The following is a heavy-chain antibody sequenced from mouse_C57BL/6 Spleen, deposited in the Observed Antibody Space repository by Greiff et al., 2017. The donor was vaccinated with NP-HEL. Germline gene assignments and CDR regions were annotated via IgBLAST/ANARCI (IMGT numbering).Heavy chain of an antibody. D-gene: IGHD2-5*01. J-gene: IGHJ3*01. CDR3: ARSLHSNEAWFAY. CDR1: GYAFSSYW. V-gene: IGHV1-80*01. CDR2: IYPGDGDT. Sequence: QVHVKQSGAELVKPGASVKISCKASGYAFSSYWMNWVKQRPGKGLEWIGQIYPGDGDTNYNGKFKGKATLTADKSSSTAYMQLSSLTSEDSAVYFCARSLHSNEAWFAYWGQGTLVTVSA.